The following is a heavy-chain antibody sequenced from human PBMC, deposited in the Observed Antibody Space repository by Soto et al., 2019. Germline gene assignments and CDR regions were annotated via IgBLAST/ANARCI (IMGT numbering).Heavy chain of an antibody. V-gene: IGHV4-59*01. D-gene: IGHD3-10*01. Sequence: SETLSLTCSISGGSISGYHWNWIRQTPGKGVEWIGYFHNSGNPKYSSSLKSRVTISVDTSEKQFSLKLTSVTAADTAVYYCARGVTMVRGVIHTPYFDYWGQGTLVTVSS. CDR3: ARGVTMVRGVIHTPYFDY. CDR2: FHNSGNP. CDR1: GGSISGYH. J-gene: IGHJ4*02.